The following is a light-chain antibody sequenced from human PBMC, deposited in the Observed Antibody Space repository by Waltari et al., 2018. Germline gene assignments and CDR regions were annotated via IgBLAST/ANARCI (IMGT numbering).Light chain of an antibody. CDR2: GAS. CDR1: QMISSN. CDR3: QQYHDWPIT. V-gene: IGKV3-15*01. J-gene: IGKJ4*01. Sequence: EIVMTQSPATLSLSPGERVTLSCWASQMISSNLAWYQQKPDQTPRLLMHGASTRATAIPARFSGSGSGTEFTLTISSLQSEDFAVYYCQQYHDWPITFGGGTKLEI.